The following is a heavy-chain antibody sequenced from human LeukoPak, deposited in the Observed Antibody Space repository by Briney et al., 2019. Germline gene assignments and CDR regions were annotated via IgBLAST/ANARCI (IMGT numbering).Heavy chain of an antibody. J-gene: IGHJ3*02. Sequence: SETLSLTCTVSGGSISSSSYYWGWLRQPPGKGLEWIGSIYYSGSTYYNPSLKSRVTISVDTSKNQFSLKLSSVTAADTAVYYCARYPDIVVVPAAYDAFDIWGQGTMVTVSS. CDR2: IYYSGST. D-gene: IGHD2-2*01. CDR1: GGSISSSSYY. V-gene: IGHV4-39*07. CDR3: ARYPDIVVVPAAYDAFDI.